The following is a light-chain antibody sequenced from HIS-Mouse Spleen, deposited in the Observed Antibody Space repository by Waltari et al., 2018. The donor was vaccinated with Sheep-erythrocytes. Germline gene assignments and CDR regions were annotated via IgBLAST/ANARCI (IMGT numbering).Light chain of an antibody. V-gene: IGLV2-23*01. CDR1: SRDVGSYNL. Sequence: QSALTQPASVSGSPGQSITIPCTGTSRDVGSYNLVSWYKRHPGKAPKLMIYEGSKRPSGVSNRFSGSKSGNTASLTISGLQAEDEADYYCCSYAGSSTPWVFGGGTKLTVL. CDR2: EGS. CDR3: CSYAGSSTPWV. J-gene: IGLJ3*02.